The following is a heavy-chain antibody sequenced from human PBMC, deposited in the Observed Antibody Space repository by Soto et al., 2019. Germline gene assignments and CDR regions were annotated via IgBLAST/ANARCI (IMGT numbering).Heavy chain of an antibody. J-gene: IGHJ3*02. D-gene: IGHD1-26*01. CDR1: GGSISSYY. V-gene: IGHV4-59*12. CDR3: ARFNSGSYYEAFDI. Sequence: NPSETLSLTCTVSGGSISSYYWSWIRQPPGKGLEWIGYIYHSGSTYYNPSLKSRVTISVDKSKNQFSLKLSSVTAADTAVYYCARFNSGSYYEAFDIWGQGTMVTVSS. CDR2: IYHSGST.